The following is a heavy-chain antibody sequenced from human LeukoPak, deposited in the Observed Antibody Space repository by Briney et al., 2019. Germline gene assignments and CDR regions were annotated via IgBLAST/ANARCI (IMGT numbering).Heavy chain of an antibody. J-gene: IGHJ4*02. CDR1: GFAFSGSP. D-gene: IGHD3-10*01. CDR3: TGHGYGSGSYSSD. CDR2: ITSKAHSYAT. V-gene: IGHV3-73*01. Sequence: GGSLRLSCAASGFAFSGSPMHWVRQTSGKGLEWVGRITSKAHSYATAYAASGKGRFTISRDDSKNTAYLQMNSLKTEDTAVYYCTGHGYGSGSYSSDWGQGTLVTVSA.